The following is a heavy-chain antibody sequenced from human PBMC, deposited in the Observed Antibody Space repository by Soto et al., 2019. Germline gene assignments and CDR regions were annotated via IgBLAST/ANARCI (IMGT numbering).Heavy chain of an antibody. CDR2: ISGSGGRT. V-gene: IGHV3-23*01. CDR3: AKCDSSGSWGVPYFDY. Sequence: EVQLLESGGGLVQPGGSLRLSCAASGFTFSSYAMNWVRQAPGKGLEWVSTISGSGGRTYYADSVKGRFTISRDNSKNTLYLQMNSLRAEDRAVYYCAKCDSSGSWGVPYFDYWGQGTLVTVSS. D-gene: IGHD3-22*01. CDR1: GFTFSSYA. J-gene: IGHJ4*02.